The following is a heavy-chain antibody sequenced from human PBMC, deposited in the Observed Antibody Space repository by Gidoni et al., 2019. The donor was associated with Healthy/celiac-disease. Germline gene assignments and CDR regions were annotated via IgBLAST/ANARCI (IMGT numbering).Heavy chain of an antibody. V-gene: IGHV4-34*01. CDR3: ARGMITFGGVTLDY. D-gene: IGHD3-16*01. Sequence: QVQLQQWGAGLLKPSETLSLTCAVYGGSFSGYYWSWIRQPPGKGLEWIGEINHSGSTNYNPSLKSRVTISVDTSKNQFSLKLSSVTAADTAVYYCARGMITFGGVTLDYWGQGTLVTVSS. CDR2: INHSGST. CDR1: GGSFSGYY. J-gene: IGHJ4*02.